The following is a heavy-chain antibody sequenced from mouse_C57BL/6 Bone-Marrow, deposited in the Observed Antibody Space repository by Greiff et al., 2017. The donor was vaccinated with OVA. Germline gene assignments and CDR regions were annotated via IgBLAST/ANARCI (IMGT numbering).Heavy chain of an antibody. CDR1: GYTFTDYE. V-gene: IGHV1-15*01. CDR2: IDPETGGT. J-gene: IGHJ1*03. CDR3: TRDYGSSYSLYWYFDV. Sequence: QVQLQQSGAELVRPGASVTLSCKASGYTFTDYEMHWVKQTPVHGLEWIGAIDPETGGTAYNQKFKGKAILTADKSSSTAYMELRSLTSEDSAVYYCTRDYGSSYSLYWYFDVWGTGTTVTVSS. D-gene: IGHD1-1*01.